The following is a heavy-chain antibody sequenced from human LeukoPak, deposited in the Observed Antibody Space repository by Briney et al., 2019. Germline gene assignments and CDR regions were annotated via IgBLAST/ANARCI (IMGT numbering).Heavy chain of an antibody. V-gene: IGHV3-74*01. D-gene: IGHD2-2*01. CDR1: GFILNSYC. Sequence: GGSLRLSCAASGFILNSYCMHTVRQAPRKGLLWVSRINSDGSSTSCADSVKGRFTISRDNAKNTLYLQMNSLRAEDTAVYYCARRVVVPAAPYYFDYWGQGTLVTVSS. CDR2: INSDGSST. CDR3: ARRVVVPAAPYYFDY. J-gene: IGHJ4*02.